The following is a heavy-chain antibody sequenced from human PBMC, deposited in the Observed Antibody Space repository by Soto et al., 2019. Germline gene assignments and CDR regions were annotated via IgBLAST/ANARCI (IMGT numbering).Heavy chain of an antibody. V-gene: IGHV1-2*02. CDR1: GYTFTSYH. CDR2: INPNSGGT. D-gene: IGHD2-2*01. Sequence: ASVKVSCKAPGYTFTSYHMNWVRQAPGQGLEGMGWINPNSGGTNYAQKFQGRVTMTRDTSISTAYMELSSLRSDDTAVYYCARGVQARGGYCSSTSCSLFDSRGQGTRFTVSS. CDR3: ARGVQARGGYCSSTSCSLFDS. J-gene: IGHJ4*02.